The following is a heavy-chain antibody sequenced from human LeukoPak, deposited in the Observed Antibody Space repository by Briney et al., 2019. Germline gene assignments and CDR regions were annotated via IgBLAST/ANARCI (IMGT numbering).Heavy chain of an antibody. D-gene: IGHD4-17*01. CDR2: LWYDGSSK. Sequence: GSLRLSCAASGFIFSNYAMHWVRQAPGKGLEWVAVLWYDGSSKLYADSVKGRFSISRDNSKNTMYLQMNSLRAEDTAAYYCAKDLDWGYRYGDYPAGFDYWGQGTLVTVSS. CDR1: GFIFSNYA. J-gene: IGHJ4*02. V-gene: IGHV3-33*06. CDR3: AKDLDWGYRYGDYPAGFDY.